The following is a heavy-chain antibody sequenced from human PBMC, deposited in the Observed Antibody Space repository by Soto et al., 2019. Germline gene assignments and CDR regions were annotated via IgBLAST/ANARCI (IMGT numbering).Heavy chain of an antibody. J-gene: IGHJ5*02. V-gene: IGHV4-4*02. D-gene: IGHD6-6*01. CDR1: GGSISSSNW. CDR3: ARSSSSSVGHWFDP. Sequence: SETLSLTCAVSGGSISSSNWWSWVRQPPGEGLEWIGEIYHSGSTNYNPSLKSRVTISVDKSKNQFSLKLSSVTAADTAVYYCARSSSSSVGHWFDPWGQGTLVTVSA. CDR2: IYHSGST.